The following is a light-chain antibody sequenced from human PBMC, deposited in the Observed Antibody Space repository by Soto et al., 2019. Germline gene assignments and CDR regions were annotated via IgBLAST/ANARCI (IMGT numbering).Light chain of an antibody. J-gene: IGKJ5*01. CDR1: QTINNN. Sequence: DIEMTQSPASLSASVGDRVTISCLTSQTINNNLNCYQQRPGKAPKLLIYSSSSLMSGVPPRFSCRGSGTDFTLTISSLQPEAFATYFCQQTYITPITFDQGTRLDIK. CDR3: QQTYITPIT. V-gene: IGKV1-39*01. CDR2: SSS.